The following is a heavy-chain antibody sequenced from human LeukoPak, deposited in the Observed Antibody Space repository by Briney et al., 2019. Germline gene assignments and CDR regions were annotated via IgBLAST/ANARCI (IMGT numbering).Heavy chain of an antibody. J-gene: IGHJ4*02. CDR2: INHSGST. Sequence: PSETLSLTCAVYGGSFSGYYWSWIRQPPGKGLEWIGEINHSGSTNYNPSLKSRVTISVDTSKNQFSLKLSSVTAADTAVYYCARRGSHWIFAYWGQGTLVTVSS. D-gene: IGHD1-1*01. CDR3: ARRGSHWIFAY. CDR1: GGSFSGYY. V-gene: IGHV4-34*01.